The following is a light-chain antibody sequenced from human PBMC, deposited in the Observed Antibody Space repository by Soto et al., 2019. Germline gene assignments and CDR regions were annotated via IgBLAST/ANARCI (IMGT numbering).Light chain of an antibody. CDR3: QQYGSSPWT. Sequence: EIVLTQSPGTLSLSPGERATLSCRSTESVVSNYLAWYQLKPGQAPRLLIYGASSRATGIPDRFSGSGSGTDFTLTISRLEPEDFAVYYCQQYGSSPWTFGQGTKVDIK. CDR2: GAS. J-gene: IGKJ1*01. V-gene: IGKV3-20*01. CDR1: ESVVSNY.